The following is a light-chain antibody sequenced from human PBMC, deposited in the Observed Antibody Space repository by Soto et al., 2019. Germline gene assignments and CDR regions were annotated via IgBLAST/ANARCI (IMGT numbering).Light chain of an antibody. V-gene: IGLV2-23*01. CDR3: CSYGGSYYV. CDR1: NSDVGSYNL. CDR2: EGV. Sequence: SVLTQPASVSGSPGQSITISCPGTNSDVGSYNLVSWYQQHPGKAPKLMIYEGVRRPSGVSNRFSGSKSGNTASLTISGLQAEDEADYYCCSYGGSYYVFGTGTKVTVL. J-gene: IGLJ1*01.